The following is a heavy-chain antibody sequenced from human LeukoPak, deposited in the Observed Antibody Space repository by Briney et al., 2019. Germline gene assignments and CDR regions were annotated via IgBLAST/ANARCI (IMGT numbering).Heavy chain of an antibody. D-gene: IGHD3-22*01. CDR1: GFTFYSYA. CDR2: ISGSGGGT. V-gene: IGHV3-23*01. CDR3: ARDSSGYAEFDY. Sequence: PGGSLRLSCAASGFTFYSYAMTWVHQAPGKGLEWVSAISGSGGGTYYADSVKGRFTISRDNSKNTLYLQMSSLRAEDTAVCFCARDSSGYAEFDYWGQGTLVTVSS. J-gene: IGHJ4*02.